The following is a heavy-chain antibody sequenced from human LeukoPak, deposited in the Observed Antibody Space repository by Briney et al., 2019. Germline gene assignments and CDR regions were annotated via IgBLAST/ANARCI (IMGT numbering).Heavy chain of an antibody. Sequence: GGSLRLSCAASGFTFSDHYMDWVRQAPGKGLEWVARTRNKANSYTTEYAASVKGRFTISRDDSKNSLYLQMNSLKTEDTAVYYCSRYYYDSSDYRAFDYWGQGTLVTVSS. CDR1: GFTFSDHY. V-gene: IGHV3-72*01. D-gene: IGHD3-22*01. CDR3: SRYYYDSSDYRAFDY. J-gene: IGHJ4*02. CDR2: TRNKANSYTT.